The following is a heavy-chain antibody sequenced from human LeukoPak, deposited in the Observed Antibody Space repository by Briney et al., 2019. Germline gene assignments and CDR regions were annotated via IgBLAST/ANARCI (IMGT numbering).Heavy chain of an antibody. CDR2: IKSKSGGGTT. J-gene: IGHJ4*02. CDR3: ARGDTIFGVVTPPFDY. V-gene: IGHV3-15*07. Sequence: PGGSLRLSCAASGFTFTNTWMNWVRQAPGKGLEWVGRIKSKSGGGTTDYAAPVKGRFTISRDDSKNTLYLQMNSLRAEDTAVYYCARGDTIFGVVTPPFDYWGQGTLVTVSS. D-gene: IGHD3-3*01. CDR1: GFTFTNTW.